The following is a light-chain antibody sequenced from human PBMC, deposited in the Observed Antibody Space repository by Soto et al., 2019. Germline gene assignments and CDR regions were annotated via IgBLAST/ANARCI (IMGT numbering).Light chain of an antibody. CDR2: AAS. CDR3: QQTKPAPWT. V-gene: IGKV1-39*01. J-gene: IGKJ1*01. CDR1: QSITTY. Sequence: DTQMTQSPSSLSASVGDRVTITCRASQSITTYLNWYQQKPGNAPNLLIYAASNLQSGVPSRFSGSGSGTDFTLTINILQPEDFATYYCQQTKPAPWTFGRGTKVENK.